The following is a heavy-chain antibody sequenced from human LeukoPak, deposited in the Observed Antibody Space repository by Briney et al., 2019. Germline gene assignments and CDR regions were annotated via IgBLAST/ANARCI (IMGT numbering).Heavy chain of an antibody. D-gene: IGHD2-15*01. CDR2: INPSAGTA. Sequence: ASVKVSCKASGYTFTSYFVHWVRQAPGQGLEWMGIINPSAGTATYAQKFQGRVTMTRDTSTSTVYMGLSSLRSEDTAVYYCAGDPCSGGSCYNWFDPWGQGTLVTVSS. CDR3: AGDPCSGGSCYNWFDP. V-gene: IGHV1-46*01. J-gene: IGHJ5*02. CDR1: GYTFTSYF.